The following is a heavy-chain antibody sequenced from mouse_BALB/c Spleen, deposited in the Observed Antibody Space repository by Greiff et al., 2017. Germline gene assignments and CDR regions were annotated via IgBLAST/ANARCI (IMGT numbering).Heavy chain of an antibody. Sequence: DVMLVESGGGLVKPGGSLKLSCAASGFSFSSYAMSWVRQSPEKRLEWVAEISSGGSYTYYPDTVTGRFTISRDNAKNTLYLEMSSLRSEDTAMYYCARAGTTARCWYFDVWGAGTTVTVSS. CDR2: ISSGGSYT. V-gene: IGHV5-9-4*01. J-gene: IGHJ1*01. D-gene: IGHD1-2*01. CDR1: GFSFSSYA. CDR3: ARAGTTARCWYFDV.